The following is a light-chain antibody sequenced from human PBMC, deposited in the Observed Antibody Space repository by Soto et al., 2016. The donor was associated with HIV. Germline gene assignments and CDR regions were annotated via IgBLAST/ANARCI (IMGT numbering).Light chain of an antibody. CDR3: QQSYSTPRT. Sequence: DIQMTQSPSSLSASVGDRVTITCRASQSITKYLNWYQFKPGEAPKLLISGASGLQSGVPFRFSGSRSGTSFTLTITTLQPEDFATYFCQQSYSTPRTFGQGTKVEIK. CDR2: GAS. CDR1: QSITKY. J-gene: IGKJ1*01. V-gene: IGKV1-39*01.